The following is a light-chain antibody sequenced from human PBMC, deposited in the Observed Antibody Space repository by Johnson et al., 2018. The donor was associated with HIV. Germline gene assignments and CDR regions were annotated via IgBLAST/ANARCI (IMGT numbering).Light chain of an antibody. J-gene: IGLJ1*01. Sequence: QSVLTQPPSVSAAPGQRVTISCSGSSSNIGSNYVSWYQQLPGTAPKLLIYDNSKRPSKITDRFSGSKSGTSATLGITGLQTGDEADYYCGTWDNSLIARYVVGTGTKVTVL. V-gene: IGLV1-51*01. CDR1: SSNIGSNY. CDR2: DNS. CDR3: GTWDNSLIARYV.